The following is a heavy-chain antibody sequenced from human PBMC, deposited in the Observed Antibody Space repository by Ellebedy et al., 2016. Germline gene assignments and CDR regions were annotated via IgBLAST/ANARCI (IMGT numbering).Heavy chain of an antibody. CDR1: GFTFNIAG. CDR3: ARDGSEWSRDY. D-gene: IGHD3-3*01. V-gene: IGHV3-21*01. J-gene: IGHJ4*02. CDR2: IVFSGTAT. Sequence: GESLKISXAASGFTFNIAGMTWVRQAPGKGLEWVATIVFSGTATYYSVSVKGRFIISRDNAKNSLFLQMNSLRVEDTAVYYCARDGSEWSRDYWGQGTLVTVSS.